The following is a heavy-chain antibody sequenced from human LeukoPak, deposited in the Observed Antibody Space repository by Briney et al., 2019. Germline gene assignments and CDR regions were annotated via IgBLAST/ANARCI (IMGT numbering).Heavy chain of an antibody. V-gene: IGHV3-30-3*01. CDR2: ISYDGSNK. CDR1: GFTFSTYA. J-gene: IGHJ5*02. Sequence: GRSLRLSCAASGFTFSTYAMHWVRQAPGKGLEWVAVISYDGSNKYYADSVKGRFTISRDNSKNTLYLQMNSLRAEDTAVYYCAKVSEDAFDPWGQGTLVTVSS. CDR3: AKVSEDAFDP. D-gene: IGHD1-14*01.